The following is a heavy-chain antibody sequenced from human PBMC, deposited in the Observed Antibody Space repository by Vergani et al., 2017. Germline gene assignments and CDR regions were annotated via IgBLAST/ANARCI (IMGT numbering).Heavy chain of an antibody. V-gene: IGHV3-30*18. D-gene: IGHD6-6*01. J-gene: IGHJ4*02. Sequence: QVRLVESGGGVVQPGRSLRLSCAASGFSFTSYGMHWVRQPPGKGLEWVAVISYDGSNKYYADSVKGRFTISRDNSKNTLYLQMNSLRAEDTAVYYCAKDLVSSTSSLYFDYWGQGTLVTVPS. CDR3: AKDLVSSTSSLYFDY. CDR2: ISYDGSNK. CDR1: GFSFTSYG.